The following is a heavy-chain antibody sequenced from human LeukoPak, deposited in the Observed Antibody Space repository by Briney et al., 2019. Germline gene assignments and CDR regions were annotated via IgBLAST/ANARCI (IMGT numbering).Heavy chain of an antibody. CDR3: AAALWGSDYYYGLDV. Sequence: ASVKVSCKASGYIFTGYYMHWVRQAPGQGLEWMGWINPNSGGTNYAQKFQGRVTMTRDKSSSTAYMEVSRLRSDDTAVYYCAAALWGSDYYYGLDVWGQGTTVTVSS. J-gene: IGHJ6*02. D-gene: IGHD7-27*01. V-gene: IGHV1-2*02. CDR1: GYIFTGYY. CDR2: INPNSGGT.